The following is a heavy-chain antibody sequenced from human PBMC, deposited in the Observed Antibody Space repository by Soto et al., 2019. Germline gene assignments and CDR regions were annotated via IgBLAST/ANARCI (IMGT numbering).Heavy chain of an antibody. Sequence: PGGSLRLSCAASGFTFSSYAMSWVRQAPGKGLEWVSAISGSGGSTYYADSVKGRFTISRDNSKNTLYLQMNSLRAEDTAVYYCAKSSSALWFGELWSHNWFDPWGQGTLVTVSS. CDR2: ISGSGGST. V-gene: IGHV3-23*01. D-gene: IGHD3-10*01. CDR3: AKSSSALWFGELWSHNWFDP. J-gene: IGHJ5*02. CDR1: GFTFSSYA.